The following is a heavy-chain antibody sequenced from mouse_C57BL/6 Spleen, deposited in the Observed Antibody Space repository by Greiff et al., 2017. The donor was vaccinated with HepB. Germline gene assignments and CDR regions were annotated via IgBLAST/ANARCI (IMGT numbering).Heavy chain of an antibody. Sequence: EVKLVESGGDLVKPGGSLKLSCAASGFTFSSYGMSWVRQTPDKRLEWVATISSGGSYTYYPDSVKGRFTISRDNAKNTLYLQRSSLKSEDTAMYYCARQGYGSSPWFAYWGQGTLVTVSA. CDR3: ARQGYGSSPWFAY. J-gene: IGHJ3*01. D-gene: IGHD1-1*01. CDR2: ISSGGSYT. V-gene: IGHV5-6*01. CDR1: GFTFSSYG.